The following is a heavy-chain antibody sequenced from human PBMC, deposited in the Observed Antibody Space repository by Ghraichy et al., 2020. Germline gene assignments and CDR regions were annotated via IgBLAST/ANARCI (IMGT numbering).Heavy chain of an antibody. Sequence: ASVKVSCKASGYTFTSYGISWVRQAPGQGLEWMGWISAYNGNTNYAQKLQGRVTMTTDTSTSTAYMELRSLRSDDTAVYYCARVGDIVVVPAAIRDWFDPWGQGTLVTVSS. V-gene: IGHV1-18*01. J-gene: IGHJ5*02. CDR1: GYTFTSYG. D-gene: IGHD2-2*02. CDR3: ARVGDIVVVPAAIRDWFDP. CDR2: ISAYNGNT.